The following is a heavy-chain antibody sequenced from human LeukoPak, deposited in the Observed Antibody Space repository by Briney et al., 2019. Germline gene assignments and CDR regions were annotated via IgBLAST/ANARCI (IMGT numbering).Heavy chain of an antibody. CDR2: ISNDGSDK. D-gene: IGHD6-19*01. J-gene: IGHJ4*02. V-gene: IGHV3-30*04. Sequence: PGGSLRLSCAASGFTFSSYVMHWVRQAPGKGLGCVAVISNDGSDKYYADSVKGRFTISRDNSKHTLYLQMNSLSAEDTALYYCARDGGYSRGWPYGAGDYWGQGTLVTVSS. CDR3: ARDGGYSRGWPYGAGDY. CDR1: GFTFSSYV.